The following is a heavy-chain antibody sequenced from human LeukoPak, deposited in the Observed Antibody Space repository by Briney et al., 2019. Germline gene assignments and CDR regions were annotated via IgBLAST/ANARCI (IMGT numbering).Heavy chain of an antibody. J-gene: IGHJ4*02. D-gene: IGHD5-18*01. Sequence: GGSLRLSCAASGFTFSSYAMSWVRQAPGKGLEWVSGISGSGGSTNYAGSVKGRFTISRDNSKNTLYVQMNSLRAEDTAVYYCAKDRDVGSYGYNFDYWGQGTLVTVSS. CDR2: ISGSGGST. CDR1: GFTFSSYA. CDR3: AKDRDVGSYGYNFDY. V-gene: IGHV3-23*01.